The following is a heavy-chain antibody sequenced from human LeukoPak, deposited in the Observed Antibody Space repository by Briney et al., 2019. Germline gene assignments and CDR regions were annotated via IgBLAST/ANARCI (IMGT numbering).Heavy chain of an antibody. CDR3: ARDLGDSALDY. Sequence: ASVKVSCKASGYTFTSYGISWGRQAPGQGGEWLRWISAYNGNTKYAQKLQRRITMTTDTSTSTAYMELRSLRSDDTAVYYCARDLGDSALDYWGQGTLVTVSS. D-gene: IGHD2-21*02. J-gene: IGHJ4*02. CDR1: GYTFTSYG. V-gene: IGHV1-18*01. CDR2: ISAYNGNT.